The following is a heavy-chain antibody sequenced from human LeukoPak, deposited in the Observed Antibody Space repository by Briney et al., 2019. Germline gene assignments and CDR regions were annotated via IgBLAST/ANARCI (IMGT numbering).Heavy chain of an antibody. D-gene: IGHD1-26*01. CDR1: GGSISRYY. Sequence: SETLSLTCTVSGGSISRYYWSWIRQPPGKGLERIGYIYNSGSTNYNPSLQSRVTISVDTSKNQFSLKLSSVTAADTAVYYCARHGGSYSFDYWGQGTLVTVSS. J-gene: IGHJ4*02. CDR2: IYNSGST. CDR3: ARHGGSYSFDY. V-gene: IGHV4-59*08.